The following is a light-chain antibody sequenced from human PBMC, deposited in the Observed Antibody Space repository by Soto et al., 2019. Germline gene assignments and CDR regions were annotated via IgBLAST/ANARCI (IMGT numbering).Light chain of an antibody. Sequence: DIHMTQSPSTLSASVGYRFTITFRSSQNISFWLAWYQQKSGKAPKVLMHRASNLENGVPSRFSGSGSGTEFTLTISSLQPEDYATYFCQEYGTSFTWTFGQGTKVDIK. CDR1: QNISFW. V-gene: IGKV1-5*03. J-gene: IGKJ1*01. CDR3: QEYGTSFTWT. CDR2: RAS.